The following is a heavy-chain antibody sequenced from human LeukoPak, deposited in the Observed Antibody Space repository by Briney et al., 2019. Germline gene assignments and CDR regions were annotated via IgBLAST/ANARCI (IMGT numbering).Heavy chain of an antibody. D-gene: IGHD1-26*01. CDR2: ISGSGGST. CDR3: AKGPRYSGSCPPDY. J-gene: IGHJ4*02. CDR1: GFTFSSYA. V-gene: IGHV3-23*01. Sequence: GGSLRLSCAASGFTFSSYAMSWVRQAPGKGLEWVSAISGSGGSTYYADSVKGRFTISRDNSTNALYLQMNSLRAEDTAVYYCAKGPRYSGSCPPDYWGQGTLVTVSS.